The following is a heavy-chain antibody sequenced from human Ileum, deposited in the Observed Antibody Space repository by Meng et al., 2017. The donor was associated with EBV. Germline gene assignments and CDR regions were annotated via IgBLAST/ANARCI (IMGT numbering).Heavy chain of an antibody. CDR3: ARYGRCNGNSFYCFDP. D-gene: IGHD4-23*01. Sequence: QVSLQQWGTGLLKPLETLSLPCAFYGGSFKDYYWTWLRQPPGKGLEWIGEIDQSGYTKFNPSLSSRATISRDTSNNQFSLRLNSVTAADTALYYCARYGRCNGNSFYCFDPWGQGTLVTVSS. CDR2: IDQSGYT. CDR1: GGSFKDYY. J-gene: IGHJ5*02. V-gene: IGHV4-34*01.